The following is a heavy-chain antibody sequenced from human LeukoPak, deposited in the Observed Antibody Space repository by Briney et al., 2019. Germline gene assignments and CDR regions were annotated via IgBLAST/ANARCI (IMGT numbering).Heavy chain of an antibody. J-gene: IGHJ4*02. CDR2: IIVGSGAT. CDR3: AADLSNPRMGASYLDS. Sequence: SVKVSCKASGFTSTNFAVQWVRQARGQRLEWIGWIIVGSGATKCAQDFQERVTITRDLSTSTLYMELRSLTSEDTAVYYCAADLSNPRMGASYLDSWGQGTPVTVSS. V-gene: IGHV1-58*01. CDR1: GFTSTNFA. D-gene: IGHD3-16*01.